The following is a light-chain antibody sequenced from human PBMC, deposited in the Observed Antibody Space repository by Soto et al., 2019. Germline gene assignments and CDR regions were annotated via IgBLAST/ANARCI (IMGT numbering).Light chain of an antibody. CDR1: QSISSY. J-gene: IGKJ5*01. V-gene: IGKV3-11*01. Sequence: IVLTQSPATLSLSPVERATPSCRASQSISSYLSWYQQKLGQAPRLLIYDASNRATGVPARFSGSGSGTDFTLTISSLEPEDFAVYYCQQRSNWPSITFGQGTRLEI. CDR3: QQRSNWPSIT. CDR2: DAS.